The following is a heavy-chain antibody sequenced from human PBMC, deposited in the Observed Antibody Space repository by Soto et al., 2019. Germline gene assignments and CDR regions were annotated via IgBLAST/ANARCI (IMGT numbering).Heavy chain of an antibody. CDR2: INAGNGNT. V-gene: IGHV1-3*01. Sequence: ASVKVSCKASGYTFTSYATHWVRQAPGQRLEWMGWINAGNGNTKYSQKFQGRVTITRDTSASTAYMELSSLRSEDTAVYYCARDRCSGGSCWYWFDPWGQGTLGTLSS. CDR3: ARDRCSGGSCWYWFDP. D-gene: IGHD2-15*01. J-gene: IGHJ5*02. CDR1: GYTFTSYA.